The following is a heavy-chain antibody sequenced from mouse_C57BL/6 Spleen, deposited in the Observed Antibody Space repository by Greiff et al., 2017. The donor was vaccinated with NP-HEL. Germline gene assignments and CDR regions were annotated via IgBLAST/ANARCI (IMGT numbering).Heavy chain of an antibody. V-gene: IGHV3-6*01. Sequence: VQLQQSGPGLVKPSQSLSLTCSVTGYSITSGYYWNWIRQFPGNKLEWMGYISYDGSNNYNPSLKNRISITRDTSKNQFFLKLNSVTTEDTATYYCARVVVRRWYFDVWGTGTTVTVSS. D-gene: IGHD1-3*01. CDR3: ARVVVRRWYFDV. J-gene: IGHJ1*03. CDR1: GYSITSGYY. CDR2: ISYDGSN.